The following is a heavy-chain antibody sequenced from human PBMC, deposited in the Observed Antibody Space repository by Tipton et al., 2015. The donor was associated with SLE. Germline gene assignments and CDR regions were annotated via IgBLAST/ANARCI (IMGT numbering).Heavy chain of an antibody. J-gene: IGHJ5*02. CDR1: GGSFSNYA. Sequence: QLVQSGAEVKKPGSSVKVSCRASGGSFSNYAINWVRQAPGQRLEWMGGIMPIFGTTNSAQNFQGRMTITADKSTTTAYMELSSLRSEDTAIYYCARGTTTLFGVISDSWFDPWGQGTLVTVSS. D-gene: IGHD3-3*01. CDR3: ARGTTTLFGVISDSWFDP. CDR2: IMPIFGTT. V-gene: IGHV1-69*06.